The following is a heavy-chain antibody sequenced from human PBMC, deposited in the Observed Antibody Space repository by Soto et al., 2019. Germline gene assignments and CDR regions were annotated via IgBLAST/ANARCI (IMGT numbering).Heavy chain of an antibody. CDR2: TRNKANSYTT. J-gene: IGHJ4*02. V-gene: IGHV3-72*01. Sequence: EVQLVESGGGLVQPGGSLRLSCAASGFTFSDHYMDWVRQAPGKGLEWVGRTRNKANSYTTEYAASVKGRFTISRDDSKNSLYLQMNSLKTEDTAVYYCARDLYGSGVLDYWGQGTLVTVSS. CDR1: GFTFSDHY. CDR3: ARDLYGSGVLDY. D-gene: IGHD3-10*01.